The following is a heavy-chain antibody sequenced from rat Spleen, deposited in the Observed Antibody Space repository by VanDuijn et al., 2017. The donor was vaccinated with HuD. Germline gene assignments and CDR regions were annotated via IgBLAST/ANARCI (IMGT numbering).Heavy chain of an antibody. V-gene: IGHV5-58*01. CDR2: INTDGGST. J-gene: IGHJ4*01. D-gene: IGHD1-2*01. Sequence: EVQLVETGGGLVQPGRSLKLSCVASGFTFSSYWMYWIRQTPGKGLEWVSSINTDGGSTYYPDSVKGRFTISRDNAKSTLYLQMDSLRSEDTATYYVARQRAAIATWDYVMDAWGQGASVTVSS. CDR3: ARQRAAIATWDYVMDA. CDR1: GFTFSSYW.